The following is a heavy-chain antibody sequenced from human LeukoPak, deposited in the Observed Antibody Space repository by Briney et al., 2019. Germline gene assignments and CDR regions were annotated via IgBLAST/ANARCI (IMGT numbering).Heavy chain of an antibody. CDR2: INHSGST. CDR1: GGSFSSYY. V-gene: IGHV4-34*01. J-gene: IGHJ4*02. D-gene: IGHD3-9*01. Sequence: SETLSLTCAVYGGSFSSYYWSWIRQPPGKWLEWIGEINHSGSTNYNPSLKSRVTISVDTSKNQFSLKLSSVTAADTAVYYCARGILGPFDYWGQGTLVTVSS. CDR3: ARGILGPFDY.